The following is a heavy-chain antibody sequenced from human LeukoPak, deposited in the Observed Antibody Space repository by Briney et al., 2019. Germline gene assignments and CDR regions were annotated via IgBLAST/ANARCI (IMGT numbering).Heavy chain of an antibody. Sequence: GGSLRLSCAASGFTFSSYSMNWVRQAPGKGLEGVSSIISSSSYIYYADSVKGRFTISRDNAKNSLYLQMNSLRAEDTAVYYCARASPLYGSGSYYTPIDYWGQGTLVTVSS. D-gene: IGHD3-10*01. CDR1: GFTFSSYS. J-gene: IGHJ4*02. CDR3: ARASPLYGSGSYYTPIDY. V-gene: IGHV3-21*01. CDR2: IISSSSYI.